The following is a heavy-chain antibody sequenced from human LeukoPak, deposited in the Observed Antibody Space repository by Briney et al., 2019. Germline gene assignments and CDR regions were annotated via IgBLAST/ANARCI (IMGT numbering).Heavy chain of an antibody. CDR1: LYTLTSYV. CDR3: ARDVVPAAIAHNWFDP. V-gene: IGHV1-18*04. J-gene: IGHJ5*02. Sequence: AGVKVSCKHSLYTLTSYVISWVRPAPQQGGEWMGWINPYKGNTNYTQTPQGTGTITTDTSTSTAYIELRSLRSDEAAVYYCARDVVPAAIAHNWFDPWGQGTLVTVSS. CDR2: INPYKGNT. D-gene: IGHD2-2*02.